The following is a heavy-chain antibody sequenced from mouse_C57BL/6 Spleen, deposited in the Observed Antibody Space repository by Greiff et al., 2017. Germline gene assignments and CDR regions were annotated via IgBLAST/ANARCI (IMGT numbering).Heavy chain of an antibody. CDR2: IYPGNSDT. J-gene: IGHJ2*01. Sequence: EVQLQQSGTVLARPGASVKMSCKTSGYTFTSYWMPWVKQRPGQGLEWIGAIYPGNSDTSYNQKFKGKAKLTAVTSASTAYMELSSLTNEDSAVYYCTRYHDYDRVYFDYWSQGTTLTVSS. D-gene: IGHD2-4*01. CDR1: GYTFTSYW. CDR3: TRYHDYDRVYFDY. V-gene: IGHV1-5*01.